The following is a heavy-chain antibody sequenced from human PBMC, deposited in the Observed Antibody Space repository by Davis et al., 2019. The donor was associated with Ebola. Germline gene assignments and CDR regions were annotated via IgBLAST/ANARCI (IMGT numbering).Heavy chain of an antibody. CDR2: IDPSDSYI. J-gene: IGHJ5*02. CDR1: GYSFTTYW. V-gene: IGHV5-10-1*01. Sequence: GESLKISCKGSGYSFTTYWISWVRQMPGKGLEWMGRIDPSDSYINYSPSFQGHVTISTAKSISTAYLQWSSLKASDTAMYYCARRKRAAPGWFDPWGQGTLVTVSS. D-gene: IGHD6-13*01. CDR3: ARRKRAAPGWFDP.